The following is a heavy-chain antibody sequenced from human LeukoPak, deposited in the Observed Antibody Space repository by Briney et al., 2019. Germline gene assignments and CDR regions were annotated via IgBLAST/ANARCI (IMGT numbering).Heavy chain of an antibody. CDR2: INPNSGGT. V-gene: IGHV1-2*02. D-gene: IGHD6-6*01. CDR1: GYTFTGYY. Sequence: ASVKVSCKASGYTFTGYYMHWVRQAPGQGLEWMGWINPNSGGTNYAQKFQGRVTMTRDTSISTAYMELSRLRSDDTAVYYCARVNIAARYFDYWGQGTLVTVSS. CDR3: ARVNIAARYFDY. J-gene: IGHJ4*02.